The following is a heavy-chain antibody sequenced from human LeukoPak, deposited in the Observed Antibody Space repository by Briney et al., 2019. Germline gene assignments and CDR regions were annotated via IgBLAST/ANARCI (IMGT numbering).Heavy chain of an antibody. CDR3: AREDGFCSGGSCYQH. CDR2: INWNGVST. D-gene: IGHD2-15*01. V-gene: IGHV3-20*04. CDR1: GFTFDDYG. Sequence: LGGSLRLSCAASGFTFDDYGMSWVRQAPGRGLEWVSFINWNGVSTDYADSVKGRFTISRDNAKNSLYLQMSSLRVEDTALYYCAREDGFCSGGSCYQHWGQGTLVTVSS. J-gene: IGHJ1*01.